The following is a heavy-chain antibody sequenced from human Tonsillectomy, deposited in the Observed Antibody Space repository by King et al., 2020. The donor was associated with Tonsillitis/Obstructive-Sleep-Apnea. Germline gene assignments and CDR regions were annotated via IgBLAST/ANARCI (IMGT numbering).Heavy chain of an antibody. D-gene: IGHD3-9*01. CDR2: ISSNGGST. V-gene: IGHV3-64*01. J-gene: IGHJ6*03. CDR3: AREGIFSHYMDV. Sequence: VQLVESGGGLVQPGGSLRLSCAASGFTFSSYAMHWVRQAPGKGLEYVSAISSNGGSTYYANSVKGRFTISRDNSKNTLYLHLGSLRAEDMAVYYCAREGIFSHYMDVWGKGTTVTVSS. CDR1: GFTFSSYA.